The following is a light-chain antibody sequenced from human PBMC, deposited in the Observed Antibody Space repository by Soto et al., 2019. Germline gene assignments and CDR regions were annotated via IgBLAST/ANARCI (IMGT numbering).Light chain of an antibody. CDR3: QQHHNWPA. J-gene: IGKJ1*01. V-gene: IGKV3-15*01. Sequence: EIVMTQSPATLSVSPGERATLSCRASQSVFTSLAWYQQKPGQAPRLLIYGAATRATGIPARFSGSGSGTEFTLTISDLQSEDFAVYYCQQHHNWPAFGQGTKVEIK. CDR1: QSVFTS. CDR2: GAA.